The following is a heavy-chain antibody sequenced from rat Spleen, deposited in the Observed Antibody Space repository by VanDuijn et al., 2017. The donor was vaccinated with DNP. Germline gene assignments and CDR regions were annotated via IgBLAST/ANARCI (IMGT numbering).Heavy chain of an antibody. J-gene: IGHJ3*01. V-gene: IGHV2S12*01. CDR1: GFSLTSYH. CDR2: ISSGGST. CDR3: TGEGNYGFAY. D-gene: IGHD1-10*01. Sequence: QVQLKESGPGLVQPSQTLSLTCTVSGFSLTSYHVSWVRQPPGKGLEWIAAISSGGSTYYNSALKSRLSISRDTSKSQVFLKMNSLQTEYTAIYFCTGEGNYGFAYWGQGTLVTVSS.